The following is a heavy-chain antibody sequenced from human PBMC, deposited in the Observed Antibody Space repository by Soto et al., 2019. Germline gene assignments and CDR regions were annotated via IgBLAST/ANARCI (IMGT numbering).Heavy chain of an antibody. V-gene: IGHV1-2*04. D-gene: IGHD3-10*01. Sequence: PGKGLEWMGWINPNSGGTNYAQKFQGWVTMTRDTSISTAYMELSRLRSDDTAVYYCARDNGSGSYAYGMDVWGQGTTVTVSS. CDR2: INPNSGGT. CDR3: ARDNGSGSYAYGMDV. J-gene: IGHJ6*02.